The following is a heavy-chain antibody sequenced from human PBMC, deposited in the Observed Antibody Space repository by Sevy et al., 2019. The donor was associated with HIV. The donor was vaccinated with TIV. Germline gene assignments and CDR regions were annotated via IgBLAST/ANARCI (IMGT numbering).Heavy chain of an antibody. Sequence: SETLSLTCTVSGGSINTHYWSWIRQSPGKGLEWIGYIYYSGSTNYNPPLKSRVTISLDTTNNRFSLRVTSVTAADTAVYYCARYTSSSYWFFDLWGRGTQVTVSS. CDR3: ARYTSSSYWFFDL. D-gene: IGHD6-6*01. V-gene: IGHV4-59*11. J-gene: IGHJ2*01. CDR1: GGSINTHY. CDR2: IYYSGST.